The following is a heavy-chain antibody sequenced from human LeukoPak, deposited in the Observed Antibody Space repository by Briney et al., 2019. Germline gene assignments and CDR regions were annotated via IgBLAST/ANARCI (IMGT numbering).Heavy chain of an antibody. J-gene: IGHJ4*02. V-gene: IGHV3-53*01. CDR1: GFTVSSNS. CDR2: IYSGTI. D-gene: IGHD3-10*01. Sequence: GGSLRLSCTVSGFTVSSNSMSWVRQAPGKGLEWVSFIYSGTIHYSDSVKGRFTISRDNSKNTLYLQMNSLRAEDTAVYYCAKRSYGSGSYYKDYWGQGTLVTVSS. CDR3: AKRSYGSGSYYKDY.